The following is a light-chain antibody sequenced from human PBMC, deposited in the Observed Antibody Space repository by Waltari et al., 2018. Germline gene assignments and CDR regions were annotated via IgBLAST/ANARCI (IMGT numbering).Light chain of an antibody. CDR2: EVN. V-gene: IGLV2-14*01. CDR1: SSDVGSYKY. Sequence: QSALTQPASVSGSPGQSITISCTGSSSDVGSYKYVSWYQQHPVQVPKLIIYEVNRRPSGVSNRFSGSKSGNTASLTISGLQAEDEADYYCSSHTSSSTFVFGTGTKVDVL. CDR3: SSHTSSSTFV. J-gene: IGLJ1*01.